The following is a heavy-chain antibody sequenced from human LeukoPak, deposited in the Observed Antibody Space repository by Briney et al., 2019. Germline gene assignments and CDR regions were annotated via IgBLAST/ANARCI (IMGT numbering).Heavy chain of an antibody. V-gene: IGHV4-59*01. CDR1: GGSISSYY. CDR2: IYYSGST. Sequence: PSETLSLTCTVSGGSISSYYWSWIRQPPGKGVEGIGYIYYSGSTNYNPSLKSRVTISVDTSKNQFSLKLSSVTAADTAVYYCARGISYSSSPHFDYWGQGTLVTVSS. D-gene: IGHD6-6*01. CDR3: ARGISYSSSPHFDY. J-gene: IGHJ4*02.